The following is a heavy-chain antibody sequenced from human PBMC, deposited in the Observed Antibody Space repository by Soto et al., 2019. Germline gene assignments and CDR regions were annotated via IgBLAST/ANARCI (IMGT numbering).Heavy chain of an antibody. V-gene: IGHV1-69*01. D-gene: IGHD5-12*01. CDR1: GGSFISHS. J-gene: IGHJ4*02. CDR2: IIPLFGTP. Sequence: EQLVQSGAEVRVPGSSVKVSCKASGGSFISHSISWVRQAPGQGLEWMGGIIPLFGTPNYAQNFLGRVTITADESTNTTYMELSGLRYDDTATYYCARGRATWIDLWAYWGQGTPVTVSS. CDR3: ARGRATWIDLWAY.